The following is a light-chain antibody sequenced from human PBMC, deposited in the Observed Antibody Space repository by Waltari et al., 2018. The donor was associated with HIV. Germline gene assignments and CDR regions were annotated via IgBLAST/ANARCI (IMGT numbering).Light chain of an antibody. Sequence: SYELTQPPSVSVSPGQTARITCSGDALPTQYAYWYQQKPGQAPVLVIYKDSERPSGITERFSGSSSGTTVTLTISGVQAEDEADYYCQSADSSGTSHVVFGGGTKLTVL. V-gene: IGLV3-25*03. J-gene: IGLJ2*01. CDR1: ALPTQY. CDR2: KDS. CDR3: QSADSSGTSHVV.